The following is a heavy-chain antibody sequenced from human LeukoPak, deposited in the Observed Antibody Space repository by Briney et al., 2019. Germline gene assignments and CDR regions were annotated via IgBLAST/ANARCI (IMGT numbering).Heavy chain of an antibody. CDR2: INHSGST. Sequence: SETLSLTCAVYGGSFSGYYWSWIRQPPGKGLEWIGEINHSGSTNYNPSLKSRVTISVDTSKNQFSLKLSSVTAADTAVYYCARQTGWYLWFDPWGQGTLVTVSS. CDR3: ARQTGWYLWFDP. CDR1: GGSFSGYY. J-gene: IGHJ5*02. D-gene: IGHD6-19*01. V-gene: IGHV4-34*01.